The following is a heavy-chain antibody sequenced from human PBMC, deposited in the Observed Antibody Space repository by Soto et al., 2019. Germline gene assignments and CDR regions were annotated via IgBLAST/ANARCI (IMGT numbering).Heavy chain of an antibody. CDR3: ARAFGDYVNRFQH. CDR1: GGTFSSYT. CDR2: IIPILGIA. V-gene: IGHV1-69*02. D-gene: IGHD4-17*01. J-gene: IGHJ1*01. Sequence: SVKVSCKASGGTFSSYTISWVRQAPGQGLEWMGRIIPILGIANYAQKFQGRVTITADKSTSTAYMELSSLRSEDTAVYYCARAFGDYVNRFQHWGQGTLVTVSS.